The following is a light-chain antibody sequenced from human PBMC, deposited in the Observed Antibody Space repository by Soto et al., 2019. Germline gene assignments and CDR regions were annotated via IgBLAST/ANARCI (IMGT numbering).Light chain of an antibody. CDR1: QTISPY. J-gene: IGKJ3*01. Sequence: DVQMTQSPSSLSASVGNIVTISSRASQTISPYVSWYQQRQGKAPTLLIYAVSSLQSAVPPRFSGSGSGADFTLTNSGLQPEDFATYYCQQTVSTLPFGPGTKVHI. CDR2: AVS. V-gene: IGKV1-39*01. CDR3: QQTVSTLP.